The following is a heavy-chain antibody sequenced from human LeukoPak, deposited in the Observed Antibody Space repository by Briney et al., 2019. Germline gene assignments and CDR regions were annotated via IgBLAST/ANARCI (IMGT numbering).Heavy chain of an antibody. D-gene: IGHD2-15*01. CDR3: ARLDIVVVVAADY. Sequence: GGSLRLPCAASGFTFSSYAMSWVRQAPGKGLEWVSAISGSGGSTYYADSVKGRFTISRDNSKNTLYLQMNSLRAEDTAVYYCARLDIVVVVAADYWGQGTLVTVSS. J-gene: IGHJ4*02. CDR2: ISGSGGST. CDR1: GFTFSSYA. V-gene: IGHV3-23*01.